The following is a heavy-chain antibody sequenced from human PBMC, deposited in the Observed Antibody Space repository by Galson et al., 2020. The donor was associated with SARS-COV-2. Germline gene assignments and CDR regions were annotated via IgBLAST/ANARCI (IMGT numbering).Heavy chain of an antibody. CDR3: AREAGGGDGWFDP. V-gene: IGHV3-30-3*01. CDR1: GFTFSSYA. J-gene: IGHJ5*02. D-gene: IGHD2-21*01. CDR2: ISYDGSNK. Sequence: SCAASGFTFSSYAMHWVRQAPGKGLEWVAVISYDGSNKYYADSVKGRFTISRDNSKNTLYLQMNSLRAEDTAVYYCAREAGGGDGWFDPWGQGTLVTVSS.